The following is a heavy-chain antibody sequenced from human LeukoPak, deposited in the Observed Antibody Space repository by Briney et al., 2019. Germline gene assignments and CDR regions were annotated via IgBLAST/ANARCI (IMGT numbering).Heavy chain of an antibody. V-gene: IGHV4-39*07. J-gene: IGHJ4*02. CDR3: ARGALSWFGELFPLVFDY. CDR1: GGSISSSSYY. D-gene: IGHD3-10*01. Sequence: SETLSLTCTVSGGSISSSSYYWGWIRQPPGKGLEWIGSIYYSGSTYYNPSLKSRVTISVDTSKNQFSLKLSSVTAADTAVYYCARGALSWFGELFPLVFDYWGQGTLVTVSS. CDR2: IYYSGST.